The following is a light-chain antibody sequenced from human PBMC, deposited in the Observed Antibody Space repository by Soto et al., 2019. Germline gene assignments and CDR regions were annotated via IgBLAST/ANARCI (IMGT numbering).Light chain of an antibody. Sequence: LFLNQRERDNPPRRGSQSITSAYLAWYQQKSGQAPRPLIYGASNRAADIPDRFSGSGSGTDFTLTISRLEPEDFAVYYCQQYGSSSWTFGQGTKV. CDR2: GAS. CDR1: QSITSAY. J-gene: IGKJ1*01. CDR3: QQYGSSSWT. V-gene: IGKV3-20*01.